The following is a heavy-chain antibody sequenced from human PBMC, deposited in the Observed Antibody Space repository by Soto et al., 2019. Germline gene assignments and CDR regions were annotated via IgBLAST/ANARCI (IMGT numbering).Heavy chain of an antibody. J-gene: IGHJ6*02. CDR2: IRGSGGST. V-gene: IGHV3-23*01. D-gene: IGHD4-4*01. CDR3: AAYSRVYERYGLYYGMDV. CDR1: VFTFSNYA. Sequence: PGGSLRLSCAASVFTFSNYAISWVRQAPGNGLEWVSSIRGSGGSTYYAESVKGRLTISREHSKNGWYLQRKRLRAQDTAVHYCAAYSRVYERYGLYYGMDVWGQGTTVTVSS.